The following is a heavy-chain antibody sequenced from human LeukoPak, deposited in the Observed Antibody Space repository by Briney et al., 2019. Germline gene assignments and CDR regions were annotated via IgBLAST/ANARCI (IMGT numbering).Heavy chain of an antibody. J-gene: IGHJ4*02. V-gene: IGHV4-59*08. D-gene: IGHD6-13*01. CDR3: ARRQSSWYFDY. CDR1: GGSINSYH. CDR2: IYYSGST. Sequence: SETLSLTCTVSGGSINSYHWSWIRQPPGKGLEWIGYIYYSGSTSYNPSLKSRVTISVDTPKNQFSLKLSSVIAADTAVYYCARRQSSWYFDYWGQGTLVTVSS.